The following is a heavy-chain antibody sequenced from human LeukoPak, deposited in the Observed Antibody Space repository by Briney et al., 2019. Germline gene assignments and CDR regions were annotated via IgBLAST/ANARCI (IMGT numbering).Heavy chain of an antibody. Sequence: ASVKVSCKPTGYSFTAYYIFWMRQAPGQGLECMGWINLYNGATKYAQRFQSRVTMTRDTSIGTAHMELSRLRSDDTATYYCASWAGGNEPVASFDYWGQGTLVTVSS. CDR2: INLYNGAT. CDR1: GYSFTAYY. CDR3: ASWAGGNEPVASFDY. V-gene: IGHV1-2*02. D-gene: IGHD1-14*01. J-gene: IGHJ4*02.